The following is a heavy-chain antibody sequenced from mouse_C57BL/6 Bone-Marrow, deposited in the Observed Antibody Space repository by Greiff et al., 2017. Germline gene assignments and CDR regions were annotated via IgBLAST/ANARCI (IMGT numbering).Heavy chain of an antibody. CDR1: GYTFTSYG. Sequence: VKLMESGAELARPGASVKLSCKASGYTFTSYGISWVKQRTGQGLEWIGEIYPRSGNTYYNEKFKGKATLTADKSSSTAYMELRSLTSEDSAVYFCYDYTWFAYWGQGTLVTVSA. V-gene: IGHV1-81*01. J-gene: IGHJ3*01. CDR2: IYPRSGNT. D-gene: IGHD2-4*01. CDR3: YDYTWFAY.